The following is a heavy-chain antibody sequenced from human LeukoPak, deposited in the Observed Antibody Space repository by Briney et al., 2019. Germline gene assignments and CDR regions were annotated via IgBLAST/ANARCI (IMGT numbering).Heavy chain of an antibody. Sequence: SETLSLTCTVSGGSISSYYWSWLRQPAGKGLEWVGYIYYSGSTNYKPSLNSRVTISVDTSKNQFSLKLSSVTAADTAVYYCARGLGNNWFDPWGQGTLVTVSS. CDR1: GGSISSYY. D-gene: IGHD3-16*01. V-gene: IGHV4-59*01. CDR3: ARGLGNNWFDP. J-gene: IGHJ5*02. CDR2: IYYSGST.